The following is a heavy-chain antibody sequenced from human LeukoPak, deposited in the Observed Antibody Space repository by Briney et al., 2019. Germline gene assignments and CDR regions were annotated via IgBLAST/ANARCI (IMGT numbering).Heavy chain of an antibody. CDR2: ISYDGSNK. CDR1: GFTFSSYA. Sequence: PGGSLRLSCAASGFTFSSYAMHWVRQAPGKGLEWVAVISYDGSNKYYADSVKGRFTISRDNSKNTLYLQMNSLRAEDTAVYYCARSIAWRGWFDPWGQGTLVTVSS. CDR3: ARSIAWRGWFDP. V-gene: IGHV3-30-3*01. D-gene: IGHD1-1*01. J-gene: IGHJ5*02.